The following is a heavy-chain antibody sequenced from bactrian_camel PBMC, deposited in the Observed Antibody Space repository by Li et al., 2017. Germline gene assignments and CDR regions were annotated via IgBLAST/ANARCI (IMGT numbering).Heavy chain of an antibody. Sequence: HVQLVESGGGSVQAGGSLRLSCAFSGYTYSAHCMGWFRQAPGKEREGVAVIAGSGSTGYADSVKGRFTISKDNAKNTLYLQMNSLKAEDTAMYYCAADSFNLQLARHYSNWGRGTQVTVS. V-gene: IGHV3S53*01. D-gene: IGHD4*01. CDR2: IAGSGST. J-gene: IGHJ4*01. CDR3: AADSFNLQLARHYSN. CDR1: GYTYSAHC.